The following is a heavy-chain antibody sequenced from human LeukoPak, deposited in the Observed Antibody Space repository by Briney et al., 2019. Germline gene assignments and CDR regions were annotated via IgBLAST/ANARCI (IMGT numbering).Heavy chain of an antibody. Sequence: PGGSLRLSCAASGFTFRSYAMIWVRQAPGKGLEWVSSSSGRGGSTYYADSVKGRFTISRDNSKNTLYLQMNSLRADDTAVYYCAKGGWGTWNVDYWGQGTLVTVSS. CDR2: SSGRGGST. V-gene: IGHV3-23*01. D-gene: IGHD1-1*01. CDR1: GFTFRSYA. CDR3: AKGGWGTWNVDY. J-gene: IGHJ4*02.